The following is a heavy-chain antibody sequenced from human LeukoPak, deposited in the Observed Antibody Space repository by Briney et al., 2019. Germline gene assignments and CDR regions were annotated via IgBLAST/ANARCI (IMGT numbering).Heavy chain of an antibody. J-gene: IGHJ4*02. CDR2: IKSKTDGVTT. CDR1: GFTFSSNG. CDR3: TTALSTEYCSSTSCYSYFDY. D-gene: IGHD2-2*01. Sequence: GGSLRLSCAASGFTFSSNGMNWVRPAPGKGLEWVGRIKSKTDGVTTYYAAPVKGRFTISRDDSKNTLYLQMNSLKTEDTAVYYCTTALSTEYCSSTSCYSYFDYWGQGTLVTVSS. V-gene: IGHV3-15*01.